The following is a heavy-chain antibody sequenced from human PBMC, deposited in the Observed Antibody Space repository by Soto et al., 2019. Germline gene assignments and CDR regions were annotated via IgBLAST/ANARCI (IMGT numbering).Heavy chain of an antibody. Sequence: GGSLRLSCAASGFTFRNNVLSWVRQAPGKGLDWVSAISGSGGSTYYADSVKGRFTISRDNSKNTLYLQMNSLRAEDTAVYYCAKVMTVSYYSSGWYYFDYWGQGTLVTVSS. CDR1: GFTFRNNV. CDR2: ISGSGGST. J-gene: IGHJ4*02. D-gene: IGHD6-19*01. V-gene: IGHV3-23*01. CDR3: AKVMTVSYYSSGWYYFDY.